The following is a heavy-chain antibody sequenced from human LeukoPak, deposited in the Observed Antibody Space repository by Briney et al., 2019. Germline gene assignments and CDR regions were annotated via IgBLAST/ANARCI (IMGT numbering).Heavy chain of an antibody. CDR3: AKDLPDRYSLEY. V-gene: IGHV3-30*02. CDR2: TNYDGSDR. CDR1: GFTFRNYA. Sequence: GGSLRLSCAASGFTFRNYAMYWARQAPGKGLEGVAFTNYDGSDRFYADSVKGRFTVSRDNPKNTLYLQMNSLRTEDTAVYYCAKDLPDRYSLEYWGQGTMVTVPS. J-gene: IGHJ4*02. D-gene: IGHD2-15*01.